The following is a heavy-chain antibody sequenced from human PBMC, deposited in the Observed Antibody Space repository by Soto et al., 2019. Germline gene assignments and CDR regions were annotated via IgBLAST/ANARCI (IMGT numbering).Heavy chain of an antibody. V-gene: IGHV4-30-4*01. CDR2: IYYSGST. CDR1: GGSISSGDYY. CDR3: ASTGYSSSWYPY. D-gene: IGHD6-13*01. J-gene: IGHJ4*02. Sequence: KASETLSLTCTVSGGSISSGDYYWSWIRQPPGKGLEWIGYIYYSGSTYYNPSLKSRVTISVDTSKNQFSLKLSSVTAADTAVYYCASTGYSSSWYPYWGQGTLVTVSS.